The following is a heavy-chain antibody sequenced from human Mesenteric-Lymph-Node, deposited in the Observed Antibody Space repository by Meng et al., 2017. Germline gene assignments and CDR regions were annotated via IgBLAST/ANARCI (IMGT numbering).Heavy chain of an antibody. CDR1: GFTFSSYG. J-gene: IGHJ3*02. CDR2: IWYDGSNK. V-gene: IGHV3-30*19. D-gene: IGHD6-19*01. Sequence: GESLKISCAASGFTFSSYGMHWVRQAPGKGLEWVAVIWYDGSNKYYADSVKGRFTISRDNSKNTLYLQMNSLRAEDTAVYYCARVLIVVALYDAFDIWGQGTKVTVSS. CDR3: ARVLIVVALYDAFDI.